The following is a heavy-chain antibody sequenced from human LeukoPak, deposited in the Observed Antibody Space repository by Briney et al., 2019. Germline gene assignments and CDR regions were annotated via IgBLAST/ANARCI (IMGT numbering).Heavy chain of an antibody. J-gene: IGHJ4*02. V-gene: IGHV3-7*01. CDR3: ARLREIPVFGVVTKSTSYFDY. D-gene: IGHD3-3*01. CDR2: IKQDRSEK. Sequence: QPGGSLRLSCAASGFTFSSYSMSWVRQAPGKGLELVANIKQDRSEKYYVDSVKGRFTISRDNAKNSLYLQMNSLRAEDTAVYYCARLREIPVFGVVTKSTSYFDYWGQGTLVTVSS. CDR1: GFTFSSYS.